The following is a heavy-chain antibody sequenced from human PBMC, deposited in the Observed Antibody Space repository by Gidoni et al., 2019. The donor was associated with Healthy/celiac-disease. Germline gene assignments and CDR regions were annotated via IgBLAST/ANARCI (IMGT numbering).Heavy chain of an antibody. CDR3: ARHQRVMYSSSWYYFDY. CDR1: GGSIRSSSYY. J-gene: IGHJ4*02. CDR2: IYYSGST. D-gene: IGHD6-13*01. V-gene: IGHV4-39*01. Sequence: QLQLQESGPGLVKPSETLSLTCTVSGGSIRSSSYYWGWNRQPPGKGLEWIGSIYYSGSTYYNPSLKSRVTISVDTSKNQFSLKLSSVTAADTAVYYCARHQRVMYSSSWYYFDYWGQGTLVTVSS.